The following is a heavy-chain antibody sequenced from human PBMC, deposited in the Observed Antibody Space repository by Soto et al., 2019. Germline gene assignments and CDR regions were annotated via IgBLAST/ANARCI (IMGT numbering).Heavy chain of an antibody. D-gene: IGHD5-18*01. J-gene: IGHJ6*02. CDR2: ISYDGSNK. CDR1: GFTFSSYG. Sequence: GGSLRLSCAASGFTFSSYGRHWVRRAPGKGLEWVAVISYDGSNKYYADSVKGRFTISRDNSKNTLYLQMNSLRAEDTAVYYCTTQVGSSYGFYYYGMDVWGQGTTVTVSS. V-gene: IGHV3-30*03. CDR3: TTQVGSSYGFYYYGMDV.